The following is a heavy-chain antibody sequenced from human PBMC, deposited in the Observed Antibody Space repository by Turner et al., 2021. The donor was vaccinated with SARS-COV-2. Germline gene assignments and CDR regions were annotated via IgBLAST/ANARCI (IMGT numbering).Heavy chain of an antibody. CDR1: GDSISSSSFY. Sequence: QLQLQESGPGLVTPSETLSLTCTVSGDSISSSSFYWGWIRQSPGKGLAWIGHIYYSGNNYYNPSLKSRVTISADTSKKQFALRLTSVTAADTAVYYCVRTPSGSYPRFNCWGQGTLVTVSS. V-gene: IGHV4-39*01. D-gene: IGHD1-26*01. CDR3: VRTPSGSYPRFNC. CDR2: IYYSGNN. J-gene: IGHJ4*02.